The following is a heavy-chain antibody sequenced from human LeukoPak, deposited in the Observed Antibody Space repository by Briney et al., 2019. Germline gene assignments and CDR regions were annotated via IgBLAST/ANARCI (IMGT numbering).Heavy chain of an antibody. Sequence: GGSLRLSCAASGFAFSSYEMNWVRQAPGKGLEWVSYIRSTSNTIYYADSVKGRFTISRDNSKNTLYLQMNSLRAEDTAVYYCAKGISLDYWGQGTLVTVSS. CDR2: IRSTSNTI. J-gene: IGHJ4*02. CDR3: AKGISLDY. D-gene: IGHD2/OR15-2a*01. CDR1: GFAFSSYE. V-gene: IGHV3-48*01.